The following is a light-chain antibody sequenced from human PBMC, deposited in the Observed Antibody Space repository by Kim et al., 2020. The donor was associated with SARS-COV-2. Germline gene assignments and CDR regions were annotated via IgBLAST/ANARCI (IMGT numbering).Light chain of an antibody. CDR2: EVS. Sequence: GQSCTISCTGTSSDGGGYNFGFWHQQHPDKATQLLIYEVSERPSGVPDRFSGSKSGNTASLTVSGLQAEDEADYYCSSYAVRDIVVFGGGTQLTVL. CDR3: SSYAVRDIVV. V-gene: IGLV2-8*01. J-gene: IGLJ2*01. CDR1: SSDGGGYNF.